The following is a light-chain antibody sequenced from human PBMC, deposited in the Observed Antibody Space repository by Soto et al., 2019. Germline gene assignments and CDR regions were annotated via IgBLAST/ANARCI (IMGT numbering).Light chain of an antibody. V-gene: IGKV3-15*01. J-gene: IGKJ1*01. Sequence: EIVMTQSPATLSVSPGERATLSCRASQSVSSDLAWYQQKPGQAPRLLIYGASTRATAIPARFSGSGSGTEFTLTIGSLQSEDFAVYYCQQYNYWWTFGQGTKVEIK. CDR3: QQYNYWWT. CDR2: GAS. CDR1: QSVSSD.